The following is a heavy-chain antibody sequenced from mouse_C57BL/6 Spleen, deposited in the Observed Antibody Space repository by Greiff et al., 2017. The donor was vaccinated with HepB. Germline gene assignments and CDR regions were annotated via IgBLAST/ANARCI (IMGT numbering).Heavy chain of an antibody. Sequence: QVQLQQSGAELANPGASVKLSCKASGYTFTRYWMHWVKQRPGQGLEWIGYINPSSGYTKYNQKFKDKATLPADKSSSTAYMQLSSLTYEDSAVYDCAREEDGYSPFDDWGQGTTLTVSS. J-gene: IGHJ2*01. CDR2: INPSSGYT. CDR1: GYTFTRYW. V-gene: IGHV1-7*01. D-gene: IGHD2-3*01. CDR3: AREEDGYSPFDD.